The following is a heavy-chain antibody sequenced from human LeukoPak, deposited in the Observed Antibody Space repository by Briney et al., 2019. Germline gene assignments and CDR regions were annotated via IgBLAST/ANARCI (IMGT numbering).Heavy chain of an antibody. CDR2: ISGYNGNT. Sequence: ASVKVSCKASGYTFTNYAISWVRQAPGQGLEWMGWISGYNGNTNYAQNLQGRVTMTRDTSTSTAYMELRSLRSDDTAVYYCARDHDYGDYENYWGQGTLVTVSS. D-gene: IGHD4-17*01. CDR3: ARDHDYGDYENY. J-gene: IGHJ4*02. V-gene: IGHV1-18*01. CDR1: GYTFTNYA.